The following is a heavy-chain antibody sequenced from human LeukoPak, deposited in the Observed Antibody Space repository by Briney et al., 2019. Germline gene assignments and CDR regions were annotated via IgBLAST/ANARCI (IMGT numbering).Heavy chain of an antibody. J-gene: IGHJ4*02. D-gene: IGHD5-18*01. CDR3: ARDPGVDAASLLDY. V-gene: IGHV1-18*01. CDR2: ISAYNGNT. Sequence: GASVTVSCKTSGYTFTHFGITWVRQAPGQGLEWMGWISAYNGNTKFAQKLQGRVTMTTDTSTNIAYMELRSLRSDDTAVYYCARDPGVDAASLLDYWGQGTLLTVSS. CDR1: GYTFTHFG.